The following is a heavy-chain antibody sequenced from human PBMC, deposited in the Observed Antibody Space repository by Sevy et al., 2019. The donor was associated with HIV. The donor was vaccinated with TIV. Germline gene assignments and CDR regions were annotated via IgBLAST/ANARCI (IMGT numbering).Heavy chain of an antibody. CDR3: ARPGDSSALRDGYQYAIGV. D-gene: IGHD2-8*01. J-gene: IGHJ6*02. CDR2: IYYSGRT. CDR1: GGSISRRTDY. V-gene: IGHV4-39*01. Sequence: SETLSLTCSVSGGSISRRTDYWGWVRQPPGKGLEWIGSIYYSGRTYYNPSLKSRVTISVDTSKDQFSLRLISVTAADTAVYYCARPGDSSALRDGYQYAIGVWGQGTTVTVSS.